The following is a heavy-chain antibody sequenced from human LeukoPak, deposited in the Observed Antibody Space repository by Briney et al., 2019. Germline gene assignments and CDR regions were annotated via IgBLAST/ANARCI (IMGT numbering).Heavy chain of an antibody. CDR3: ARSRDIVATIFDY. J-gene: IGHJ4*02. V-gene: IGHV4-38-2*02. CDR2: IYHSGST. D-gene: IGHD5-12*01. Sequence: PSETLSLTCTVSGYSISSGYYWGWIRQPPGKGLEWIGSIYHSGSTYYNPSLKSRVTISVDTSKNQFSLKLSSVTAADTAVYYCARSRDIVATIFDYWGQGTLVTVSS. CDR1: GYSISSGYY.